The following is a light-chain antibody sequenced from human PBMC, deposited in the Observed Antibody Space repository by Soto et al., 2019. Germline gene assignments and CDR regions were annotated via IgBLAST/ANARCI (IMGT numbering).Light chain of an antibody. J-gene: IGKJ2*01. CDR3: QKYNSAPNT. V-gene: IGKV1-27*01. CDR2: AAS. Sequence: DIQMNQSPSSLSASVGDRVTITCRASHDICNYLAWYQQKPGKVPKLLISAASTLQTGGQSRFIGSGSGTVFTLTIDSLQPDDVATYYCQKYNSAPNTCGRGTSLDIQ. CDR1: HDICNY.